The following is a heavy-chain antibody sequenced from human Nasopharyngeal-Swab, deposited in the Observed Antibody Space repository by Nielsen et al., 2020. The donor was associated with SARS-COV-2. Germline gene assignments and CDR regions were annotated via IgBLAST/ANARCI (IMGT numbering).Heavy chain of an antibody. CDR2: IYSGGST. Sequence: GESLKISCAASGFTVSSNYMSWVRQAPGKGLEWVSVIYSGGSTYYADSVKGRFTISRHNSKNTLYLQINSLRAEDTAVYYCARDLDSGSYPYWGQGTLVTVSS. CDR3: ARDLDSGSYPY. D-gene: IGHD1-26*01. J-gene: IGHJ4*02. CDR1: GFTVSSNY. V-gene: IGHV3-53*04.